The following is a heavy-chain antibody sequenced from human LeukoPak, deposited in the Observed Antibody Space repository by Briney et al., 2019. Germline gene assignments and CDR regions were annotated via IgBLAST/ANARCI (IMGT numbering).Heavy chain of an antibody. J-gene: IGHJ4*02. CDR2: INPNSGGT. Sequence: ASVKVSCKASGYTFTGYYMHWVRQAPGQGLEWKGWINPNSGGTNYAQKFQGRVTMTRDTSISTAYMELSRLRSDDTAVYYCARDLGVRFLEWFLDYWGQGTLVTVSS. CDR3: ARDLGVRFLEWFLDY. V-gene: IGHV1-2*02. CDR1: GYTFTGYY. D-gene: IGHD3-3*01.